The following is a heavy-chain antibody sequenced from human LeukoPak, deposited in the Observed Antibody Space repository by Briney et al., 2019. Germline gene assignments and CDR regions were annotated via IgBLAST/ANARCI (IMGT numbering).Heavy chain of an antibody. V-gene: IGHV3-74*01. D-gene: IGHD3-22*01. J-gene: IGHJ4*02. CDR1: GFTFSSYW. CDR2: IYSDGSST. CDR3: AKDRGSGYLDY. Sequence: GGSLRLSCAASGFTFSSYWMHWVRQAPGKGLVWVSRIYSDGSSTNYADSVKGRFTIFRDNSKNTLYLQMNSLRAEDTAVYYCAKDRGSGYLDYWGQGTLVTVSS.